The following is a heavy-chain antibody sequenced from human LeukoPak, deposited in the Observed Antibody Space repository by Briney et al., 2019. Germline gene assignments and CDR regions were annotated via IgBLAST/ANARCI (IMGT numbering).Heavy chain of an antibody. V-gene: IGHV3-21*01. CDR3: ATSSIALAGTVDY. D-gene: IGHD6-19*01. CDR2: ISSSSAYI. CDR1: GFTFSSYI. J-gene: IGHJ4*02. Sequence: PGGSLRLSCAASGFTFSSYIMNWVRQAPGKGPEWVSSISSSSAYIYYADSVKCRFTISRDNAKSSLFLQMNSLRDEDTAVYYCATSSIALAGTVDYWGQGTLVTVSS.